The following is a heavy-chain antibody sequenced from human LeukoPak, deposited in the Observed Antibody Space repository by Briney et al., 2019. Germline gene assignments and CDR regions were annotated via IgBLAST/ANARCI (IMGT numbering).Heavy chain of an antibody. J-gene: IGHJ3*02. Sequence: SVKVSCKASGGTFSSYAISWVRQAPGQGLEWMGGIIPIFGTANYAQKFQGRVAITTDESTSTAYMELSSLRSEDTAVYYCASPRPDMVRGVIQADGAFDIWGQGTMVTVSS. CDR2: IIPIFGTA. D-gene: IGHD3-10*01. CDR1: GGTFSSYA. V-gene: IGHV1-69*05. CDR3: ASPRPDMVRGVIQADGAFDI.